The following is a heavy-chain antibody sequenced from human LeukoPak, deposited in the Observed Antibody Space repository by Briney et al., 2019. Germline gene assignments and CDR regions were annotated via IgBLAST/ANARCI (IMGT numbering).Heavy chain of an antibody. D-gene: IGHD4/OR15-4a*01. J-gene: IGHJ4*02. Sequence: SETLSLTCTVSGGSISGSSYYWGWLRQPPGKGLEWIGYIYYSGSANYNPSLKSRVTISVDTSKNQFSLKLASVSAADTAVYYCARGGTQLTSPVWGQGTLVTVSS. V-gene: IGHV4-61*05. CDR2: IYYSGSA. CDR1: GGSISGSSYY. CDR3: ARGGTQLTSPV.